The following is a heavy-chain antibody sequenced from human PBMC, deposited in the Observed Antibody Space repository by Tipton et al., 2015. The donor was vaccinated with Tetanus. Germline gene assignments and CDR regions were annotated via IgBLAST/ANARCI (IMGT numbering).Heavy chain of an antibody. CDR3: ASWSQVESFDI. Sequence: QLVQSGPEVKKPGASVNVSCKASGYTFTSYFMQWVRQAPGQGLEWMGIINPSGGRTNYVQKFQGRLTMTRDKSTSTVYMELSSLRCEDTAVYYCASWSQVESFDIWGQGTMVTVSS. D-gene: IGHD3-3*01. J-gene: IGHJ3*02. CDR1: GYTFTSYF. CDR2: INPSGGRT. V-gene: IGHV1-46*01.